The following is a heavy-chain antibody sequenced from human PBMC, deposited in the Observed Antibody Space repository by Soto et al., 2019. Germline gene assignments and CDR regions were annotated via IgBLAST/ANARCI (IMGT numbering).Heavy chain of an antibody. V-gene: IGHV3-11*01. CDR1: GFTFSDYY. CDR3: ARDDGPPSYYYYGMDV. CDR2: ISSSGSTI. Sequence: GGSLRLACAASGFTFSDYYMSWILQAPGKGLECVSYISSSGSTIYYADSVKGRFTISRDNAKNSLYLQMNSLRAEDTAVYYCARDDGPPSYYYYGMDVWGQGTTVTVSS. J-gene: IGHJ6*02.